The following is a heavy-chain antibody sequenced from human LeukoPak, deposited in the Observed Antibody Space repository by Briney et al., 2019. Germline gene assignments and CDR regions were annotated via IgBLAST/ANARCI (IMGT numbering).Heavy chain of an antibody. J-gene: IGHJ4*02. Sequence: PGGSLRLSCAASGFTFSSYAMSWVRQAPGKGLEWVSAISGSGGSTYYADSVKGRFTISRDNSKNTLYLQMNSLRAEDTAVYYCATDIVGATMGDYWGQGTLVTVSS. CDR1: GFTFSSYA. CDR2: ISGSGGST. CDR3: ATDIVGATMGDY. V-gene: IGHV3-23*01. D-gene: IGHD1-26*01.